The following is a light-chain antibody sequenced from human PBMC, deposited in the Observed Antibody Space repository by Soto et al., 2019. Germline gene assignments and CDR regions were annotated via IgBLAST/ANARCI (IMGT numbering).Light chain of an antibody. Sequence: EVVLTQSPATLSLSPGERATLSCRAIQSVSSSYLAWYQQKPGQAPRLLIYGASTRATGIPARFSGSGSGTEFTLTISSLQSEDFALYYCQQYINWPPGITFGQGTRLEIK. V-gene: IGKV3-15*01. J-gene: IGKJ5*01. CDR3: QQYINWPPGIT. CDR2: GAS. CDR1: QSVSSSY.